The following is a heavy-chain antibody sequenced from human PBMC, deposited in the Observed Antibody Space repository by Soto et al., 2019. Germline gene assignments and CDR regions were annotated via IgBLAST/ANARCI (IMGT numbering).Heavy chain of an antibody. D-gene: IGHD6-19*01. CDR3: ARRGEIWAVAGIGTFDP. V-gene: IGHV3-48*01. J-gene: IGHJ5*02. CDR1: GFTFNSYS. Sequence: XXSLRLSFAASGFTFNSYSMDWVRQAPGKGLEWVSYISSSSTIYYADSVKGRFTISRDNAKNSLYLQMNSLRAEETAVYYCARRGEIWAVAGIGTFDPWGQGALVTVSS. CDR2: ISSSSTI.